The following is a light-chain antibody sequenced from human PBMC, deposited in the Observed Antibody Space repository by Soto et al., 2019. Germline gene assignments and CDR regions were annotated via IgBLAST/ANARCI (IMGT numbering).Light chain of an antibody. CDR3: TSYAGSNTWV. J-gene: IGLJ3*02. Sequence: QSALTQPPSASGSPGQSVTISCTGTSSDVGAYNYVSWYQQYPGKAPKLMIYEVNKRPSGVPDRFSGSKSGKSASLTVSGLQPEDEADCHCTSYAGSNTWVFGGGTKVTVL. CDR2: EVN. CDR1: SSDVGAYNY. V-gene: IGLV2-8*01.